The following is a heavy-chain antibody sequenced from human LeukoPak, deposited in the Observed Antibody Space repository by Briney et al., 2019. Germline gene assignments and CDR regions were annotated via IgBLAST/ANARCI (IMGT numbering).Heavy chain of an antibody. J-gene: IGHJ4*02. CDR2: ISAYNGNT. CDR3: ARGASWIQLWFAFDY. CDR1: GYTFTGYY. Sequence: HRASVKVSXKASGYTFTGYYMHWVRQAPGQGLEWMGWISAYNGNTNYAQKLQGRVTMTTDTSTSTAYMELRSLRSDDTAVYYCARGASWIQLWFAFDYWGQGTLVTVSS. D-gene: IGHD5-18*01. V-gene: IGHV1-18*04.